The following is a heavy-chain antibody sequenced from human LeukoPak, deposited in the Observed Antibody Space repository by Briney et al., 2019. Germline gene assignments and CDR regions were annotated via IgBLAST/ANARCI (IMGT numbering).Heavy chain of an antibody. CDR2: IYPGDSDT. D-gene: IGHD3-9*01. V-gene: IGHV5-51*01. CDR3: ARRDYDILTGYNYYFDY. Sequence: GESLKISCKGSGYSFTSYWIGWVRQMPGKGLEWMGIIYPGDSDTRYSPSFQGQVTISADKSISTAYLQWSSLKASDTAMYYCARRDYDILTGYNYYFDYWGQGTLVTVSS. CDR1: GYSFTSYW. J-gene: IGHJ4*02.